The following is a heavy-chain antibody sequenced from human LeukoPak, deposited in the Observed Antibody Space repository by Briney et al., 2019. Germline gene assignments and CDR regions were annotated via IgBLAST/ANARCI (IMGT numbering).Heavy chain of an antibody. J-gene: IGHJ4*02. V-gene: IGHV3-15*01. CDR2: IRSKTDGGKT. CDR3: TIPASGYSYGVLDS. D-gene: IGHD5-18*01. Sequence: GGSLRLSCAASAFTFSNVWMSWVRQAPRKGLEWVGRIRSKTDGGKTDYAAPVKGRFTISRDDSKNTLYLQMDSLKTEDTAVYYCTIPASGYSYGVLDSWGQGALVTVSS. CDR1: AFTFSNVW.